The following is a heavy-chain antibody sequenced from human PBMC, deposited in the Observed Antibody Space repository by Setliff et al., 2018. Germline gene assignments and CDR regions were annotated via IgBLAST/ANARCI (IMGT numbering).Heavy chain of an antibody. V-gene: IGHV1-69*10. CDR3: AKEGFMGDGDYVITEGWFDP. CDR1: GGTFSSYA. Sequence: SVKVSCKASGGTFSSYAISWVRQAPGQGLEWMGGIIPILGIANYAQKFQGRVTITADKSTSTAYMELSSLRSEDTAVYYCAKEGFMGDGDYVITEGWFDPWGQGTLVTSPQ. CDR2: IIPILGIA. D-gene: IGHD4-17*01. J-gene: IGHJ5*02.